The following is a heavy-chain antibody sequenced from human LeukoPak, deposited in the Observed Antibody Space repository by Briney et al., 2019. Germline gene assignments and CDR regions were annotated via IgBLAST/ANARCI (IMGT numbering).Heavy chain of an antibody. J-gene: IGHJ4*02. CDR2: INSDGSWT. Sequence: GGSLRLSCAASRNYWMHWVRQAPGKGLVWVSHINSDGSWTSYADSVKGRFTISKDNAKNTVYLQMNNLRAEDTAVYYCVSFYETYWGRGTLVTVSS. D-gene: IGHD2-2*01. V-gene: IGHV3-74*01. CDR1: RNYW. CDR3: VSFYETY.